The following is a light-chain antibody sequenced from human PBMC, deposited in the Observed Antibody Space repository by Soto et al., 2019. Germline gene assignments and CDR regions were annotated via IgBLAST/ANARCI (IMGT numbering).Light chain of an antibody. CDR3: QQRHMWPIT. CDR2: DAY. CDR1: QSFRSL. V-gene: IGKV3-11*01. J-gene: IGKJ5*01. Sequence: EIVMTQSPATLSVSPGERATLYWMASQSFRSLLTWYQQKPGQAPRLLIYDAYNRATGIPPRFSGSGSGTDFTLTISSLEPEDSAVYYCQQRHMWPITFGQGTRLEI.